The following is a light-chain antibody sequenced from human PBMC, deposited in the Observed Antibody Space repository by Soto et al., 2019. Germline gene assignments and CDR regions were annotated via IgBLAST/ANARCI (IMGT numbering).Light chain of an antibody. V-gene: IGKV3-11*01. CDR3: QQRSSWPFT. CDR1: QSMSSN. J-gene: IGKJ3*01. Sequence: IVITQSPSTVSGSPVDRATLSCRASQSMSSNLAWYQQKPGQAPRLLIYATSNRATGIPARFSGSGSGTDFTLTISSLEPEDFAVYYCQQRSSWPFTFGPGTKVDIK. CDR2: ATS.